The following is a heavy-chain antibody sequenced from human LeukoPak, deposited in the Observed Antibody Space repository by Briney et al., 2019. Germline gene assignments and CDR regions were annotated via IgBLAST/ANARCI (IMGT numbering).Heavy chain of an antibody. D-gene: IGHD2-2*01. Sequence: PGGSLRLSCAASGFTFSSYGMHWVRQAPGKGLEWVAVISYDGSNKYYADSVKGRFTISRDNSKNTLYLQMNSLRAEDTAVYYCARNGIYQLHWVWFGPWGQGTLVTVSS. CDR2: ISYDGSNK. V-gene: IGHV3-30*03. CDR3: ARNGIYQLHWVWFGP. J-gene: IGHJ5*02. CDR1: GFTFSSYG.